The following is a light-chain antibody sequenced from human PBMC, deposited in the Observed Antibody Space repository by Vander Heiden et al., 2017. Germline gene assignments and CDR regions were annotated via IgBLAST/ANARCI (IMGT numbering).Light chain of an antibody. CDR3: QQYNNWPWT. CDR1: QSVSSN. Sequence: EIVMTQSPPPLSVSPGERATLPCRASQSVSSNLAWYQQKPGQAPRLVIYGASSRDTGIPARFSGSGSGTEFTLTISSLQSEDFAVYYCQQYNNWPWTFGQGTKVEIK. J-gene: IGKJ1*01. V-gene: IGKV3-15*01. CDR2: GAS.